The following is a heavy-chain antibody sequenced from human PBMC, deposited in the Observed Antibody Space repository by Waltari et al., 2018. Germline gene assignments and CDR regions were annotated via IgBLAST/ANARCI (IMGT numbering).Heavy chain of an antibody. V-gene: IGHV3-33*01. J-gene: IGHJ6*02. D-gene: IGHD4-17*01. CDR1: GFTFSSYG. Sequence: QVQLVESGGGVVQPGRSLRLFCAASGFTFSSYGMHWVRQAPGKGLAWVAVIWYDGSNKYYADSVKGRFTISRDNSKNTLYLQMNSLRAEDTAVYYCARVYGDYNGMDVWGQGTTVTVSS. CDR2: IWYDGSNK. CDR3: ARVYGDYNGMDV.